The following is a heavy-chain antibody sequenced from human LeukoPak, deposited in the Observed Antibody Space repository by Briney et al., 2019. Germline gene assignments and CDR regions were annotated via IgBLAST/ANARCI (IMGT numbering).Heavy chain of an antibody. D-gene: IGHD2-15*01. CDR1: GGSISSSSYY. V-gene: IGHV4-39*01. CDR2: IYYSGST. CDR3: ARITYSRFDY. J-gene: IGHJ4*02. Sequence: PSETLSLTCTVSGGSISSSSYYWGWIRQPPGKGQEWIGRIYYSGSTYYNPSLKSRVTISVDTSKNQFSLKLSSVTAADTAVYYCARITYSRFDYWGQGTLVTVSS.